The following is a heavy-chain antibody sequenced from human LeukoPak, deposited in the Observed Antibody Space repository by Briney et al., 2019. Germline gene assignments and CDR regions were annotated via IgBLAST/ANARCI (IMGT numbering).Heavy chain of an antibody. Sequence: SETLSLTCAVSGGSISSGGYSWSWIRQPPGKGLEWIGSIYYSGSTYYNPSLKSRVTISVDTSKNQFSLKLSSVTAADTAVYYCARAGYYYDSSGLFDYWGQGTLVTVSS. V-gene: IGHV4-39*07. CDR1: GGSISSGGYS. D-gene: IGHD3-22*01. CDR2: IYYSGST. CDR3: ARAGYYYDSSGLFDY. J-gene: IGHJ4*02.